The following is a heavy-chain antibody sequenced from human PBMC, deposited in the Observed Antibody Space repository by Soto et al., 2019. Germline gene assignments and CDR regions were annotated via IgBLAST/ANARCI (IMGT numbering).Heavy chain of an antibody. CDR2: ISSSSSTI. CDR1: GFTFSSYS. D-gene: IGHD3-3*01. Sequence: EVQLVESGGGLVQPGGSLRLSRAASGFTFSSYSMNWVRQAPGKGLEWVSYISSSSSTIYYADSVKGRFTISRDNAKNSLYLQMNSLRDEDTAVYYCARDTQDDFWSGYYRDYWGQGTLVTVSS. J-gene: IGHJ4*02. CDR3: ARDTQDDFWSGYYRDY. V-gene: IGHV3-48*02.